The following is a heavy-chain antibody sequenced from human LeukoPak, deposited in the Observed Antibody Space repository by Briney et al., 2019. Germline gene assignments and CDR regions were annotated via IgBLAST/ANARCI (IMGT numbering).Heavy chain of an antibody. D-gene: IGHD5-12*01. CDR2: VKSKTDGGTT. J-gene: IGHJ4*02. V-gene: IGHV3-15*01. Sequence: GGSLRLSCAASGFTFSNAWMSWVRQAPGKGLEWVGRVKSKTDGGTTDYAAPVKGRFTISRDDSKNTLYLQMNSLKTEDTAVYYCTTGGYEAPLFDYWGQGTLVTVSS. CDR3: TTGGYEAPLFDY. CDR1: GFTFSNAW.